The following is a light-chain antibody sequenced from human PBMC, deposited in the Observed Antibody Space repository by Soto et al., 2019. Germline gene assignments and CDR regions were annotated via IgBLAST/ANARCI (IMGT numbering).Light chain of an antibody. CDR3: QHYGSSPYT. V-gene: IGKV3-20*01. J-gene: IGKJ2*01. CDR2: GAS. Sequence: EIVLTQSPGTLSLSPGERAILSCRASQTFTNNYLAWYQQKPGQAPRLLIYGASSRATGIPDRFSGSGSGTDFTLIISGLEPEDSAVYYCQHYGSSPYTFGQGTKLEIK. CDR1: QTFTNNY.